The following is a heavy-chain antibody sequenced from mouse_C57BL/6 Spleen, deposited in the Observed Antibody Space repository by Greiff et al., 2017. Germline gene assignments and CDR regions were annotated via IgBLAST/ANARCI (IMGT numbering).Heavy chain of an antibody. CDR2: IDPSDSAT. J-gene: IGHJ4*01. D-gene: IGHD3-2*02. V-gene: IGHV1-52*01. Sequence: QVQLQQPGAELVRPGYSVKLSCKASGYTFTSYWMHWVKQRPIQGLEWIGNIDPSDSATHHNQKVKDKATLTVDKSYSTAYMQLRSLTSEDSAVYYCARWVDSAGRYAMDYWGQGTSVTVSS. CDR1: GYTFTSYW. CDR3: ARWVDSAGRYAMDY.